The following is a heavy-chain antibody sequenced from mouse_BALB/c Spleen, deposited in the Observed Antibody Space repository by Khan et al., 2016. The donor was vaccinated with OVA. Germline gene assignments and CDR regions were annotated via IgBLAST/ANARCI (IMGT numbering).Heavy chain of an antibody. CDR2: IYPGNGNT. Sequence: QVQLQQSGPELVKPGASVRISCKASGYTFTSYYIHWVKQRPGQGLEWIGWIYPGNGNTDCNEKFKGKATLTADKSSSTAYMQLSSLTSEDSAVFFCARWGDNHRSYTMDYWGQGTSVTVSS. CDR3: ARWGDNHRSYTMDY. V-gene: IGHV1S56*01. D-gene: IGHD1-3*01. CDR1: GYTFTSYY. J-gene: IGHJ4*01.